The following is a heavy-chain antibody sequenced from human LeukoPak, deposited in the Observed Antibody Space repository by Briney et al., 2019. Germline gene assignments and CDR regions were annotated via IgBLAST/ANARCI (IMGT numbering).Heavy chain of an antibody. CDR3: CMYYALGGYMDV. Sequence: RGESLKISCKGSGYSFTSYWIGWVRQMPGKGLEWMGIIYAGESDIRYSPSFQGQVTISVDKSISTAYMQWSSLKASDTAMYYCCMYYALGGYMDVWGKGTTVTVSS. CDR2: IYAGESDI. CDR1: GYSFTSYW. D-gene: IGHD3-3*01. V-gene: IGHV5-51*01. J-gene: IGHJ6*03.